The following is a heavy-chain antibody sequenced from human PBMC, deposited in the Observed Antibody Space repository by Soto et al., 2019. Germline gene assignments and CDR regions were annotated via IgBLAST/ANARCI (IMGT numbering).Heavy chain of an antibody. CDR3: AKDLMTVRGVPTGLWTYKTNHYYYTMDA. V-gene: IGHV3-30*18. Sequence: QVQLVESGGGVVQPGRSLRLSCAASGFTFSSYGMHWVRQAPGKGLEWVAVISYDGSNKYYADSVKGRFTVSRDNSKNTLYLQVDSLSAADTAVYYCAKDLMTVRGVPTGLWTYKTNHYYYTMDAWGQGTTVTVSS. CDR2: ISYDGSNK. D-gene: IGHD3-10*01. CDR1: GFTFSSYG. J-gene: IGHJ6*02.